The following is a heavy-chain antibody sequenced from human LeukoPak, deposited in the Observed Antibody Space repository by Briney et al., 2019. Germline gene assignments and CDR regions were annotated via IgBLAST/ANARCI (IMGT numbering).Heavy chain of an antibody. J-gene: IGHJ3*02. CDR2: IYYSGST. D-gene: IGHD3-16*01. CDR3: ATRGDPRDVFDI. CDR1: GGSISSYY. Sequence: SETLSLTCTVSGGSISSYYWSWIRQPPGKGLEWIGYIYYSGSTNYNPSLKSRVTISVDTSKNQFSLKLSSVTAAATAVYYCATRGDPRDVFDIWGKGTMVTVS. V-gene: IGHV4-59*08.